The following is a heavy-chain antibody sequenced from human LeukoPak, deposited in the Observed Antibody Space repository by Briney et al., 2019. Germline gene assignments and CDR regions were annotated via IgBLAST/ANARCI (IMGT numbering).Heavy chain of an antibody. V-gene: IGHV7-4-1*02. Sequence: ASVKVSCKASGYTFTSYAMNWVRQAPGQGLEWMGWINTNTGNPTYAQGFTGRFVFSLDTSVSTAYLQISSLKAEDTDVYYCARDGEYFVWLLSPAYNWFDPWGQGTLVTVSS. CDR1: GYTFTSYA. CDR2: INTNTGNP. D-gene: IGHD3-9*01. J-gene: IGHJ5*02. CDR3: ARDGEYFVWLLSPAYNWFDP.